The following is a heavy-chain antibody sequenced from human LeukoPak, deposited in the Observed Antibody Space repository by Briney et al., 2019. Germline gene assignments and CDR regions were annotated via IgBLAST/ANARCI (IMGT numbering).Heavy chain of an antibody. Sequence: GGSLRLSCAASGFSLRNYWMGWVRQAPGKGLEWVANTKPDGSAEYYADSVRGRLTASRDNANNLLYLQMNRQRAEDTAVYYCARDGGLHTNFDYWGQGTLLTVSS. V-gene: IGHV3-7*01. D-gene: IGHD2-15*01. CDR1: GFSLRNYW. CDR2: TKPDGSAE. J-gene: IGHJ4*02. CDR3: ARDGGLHTNFDY.